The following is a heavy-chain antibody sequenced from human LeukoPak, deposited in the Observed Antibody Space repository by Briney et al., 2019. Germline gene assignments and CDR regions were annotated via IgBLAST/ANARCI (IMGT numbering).Heavy chain of an antibody. Sequence: GESLKISCKGSGYSFTSYWIGWVRQMPGKGLEWMGIIYPGDSDTRYSPSFQGQVTISADKSISTAYLQWSSLKASDTAMYYCASPDPYYDSSGYGYYGMDVWGQGTTVTVSS. D-gene: IGHD3-22*01. V-gene: IGHV5-51*01. J-gene: IGHJ6*02. CDR1: GYSFTSYW. CDR2: IYPGDSDT. CDR3: ASPDPYYDSSGYGYYGMDV.